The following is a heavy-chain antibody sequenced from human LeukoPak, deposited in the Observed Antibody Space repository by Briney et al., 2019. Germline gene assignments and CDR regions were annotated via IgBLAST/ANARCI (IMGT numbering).Heavy chain of an antibody. D-gene: IGHD6-13*01. Sequence: PSQTLSLTCTVSGGSISSGGYYWSWIRQHPGKGLEWIGYIYYSGSTYYNPSLKSRVTISVDTSKNQFSLKLSSVTAADTAVYYCARYSSSWYVNAFDIWGQGTMVTVSS. CDR2: IYYSGST. CDR1: GGSISSGGYY. CDR3: ARYSSSWYVNAFDI. V-gene: IGHV4-31*03. J-gene: IGHJ3*02.